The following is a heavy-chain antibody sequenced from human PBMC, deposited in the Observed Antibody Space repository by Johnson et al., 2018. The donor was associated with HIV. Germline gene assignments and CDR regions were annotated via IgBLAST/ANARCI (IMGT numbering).Heavy chain of an antibody. CDR3: AKGGPDAFDI. CDR1: GFTFSSYA. CDR2: ISYDGSNK. J-gene: IGHJ3*02. D-gene: IGHD1-26*01. Sequence: QVQLVESGGGVVQPGRSLRLSCAASGFTFSSYAMHWVRQAPGKGLEWVAVISYDGSNKYYADSVKGRFTISRDNSKNTLYLQMNSLIAEDTAVYYCAKGGPDAFDIWGQGTMVTVSS. V-gene: IGHV3-30*04.